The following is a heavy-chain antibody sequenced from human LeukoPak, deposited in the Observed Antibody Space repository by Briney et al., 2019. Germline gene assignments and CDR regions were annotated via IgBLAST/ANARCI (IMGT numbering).Heavy chain of an antibody. Sequence: SETLSLTCTVSGGSISSYYWSRIRQPPGKGLEWIGYIYYSGSTNYNPSLKSRVTISVDTSKNQFSLKLSSVTAADTAVYYCARAYSSSWFDYWGQGTLVTASS. CDR1: GGSISSYY. J-gene: IGHJ4*02. CDR2: IYYSGST. V-gene: IGHV4-59*01. D-gene: IGHD6-13*01. CDR3: ARAYSSSWFDY.